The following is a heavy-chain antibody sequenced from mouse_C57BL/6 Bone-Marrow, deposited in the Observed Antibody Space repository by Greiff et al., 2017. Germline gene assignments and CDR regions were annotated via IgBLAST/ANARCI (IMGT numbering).Heavy chain of an antibody. CDR2: SRNKANDYTT. Sequence: EVNVVESGGGLVQSGRSLRLSCATSGFTFSDFYMEWVRQAPGKGLEWIAASRNKANDYTTEYSASVKGRFIVSRDTSQSILYRQMNALRAEDTAIYYCARDGGYYGSRGMDYWGQGTSVTVSS. CDR3: ARDGGYYGSRGMDY. V-gene: IGHV7-1*01. CDR1: GFTFSDFY. J-gene: IGHJ4*01. D-gene: IGHD1-1*01.